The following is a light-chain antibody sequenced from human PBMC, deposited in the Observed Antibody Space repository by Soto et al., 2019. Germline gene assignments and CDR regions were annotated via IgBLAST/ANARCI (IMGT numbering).Light chain of an antibody. CDR3: QQRSNWLT. CDR1: QSVSSY. CDR2: DAS. V-gene: IGKV3-11*01. Sequence: EIVLTQSPATLSLSPGERATLSCRASQSVSSYLAWYQQKPGQAPRLLIYDASNRATGIPARFSGSGSGTDVTLSISSLAPEDLTVYYCQQRSNWLTFGGGTKVEIK. J-gene: IGKJ4*01.